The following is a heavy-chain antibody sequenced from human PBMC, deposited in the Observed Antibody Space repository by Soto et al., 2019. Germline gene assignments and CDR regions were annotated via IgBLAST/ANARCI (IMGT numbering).Heavy chain of an antibody. D-gene: IGHD1-26*01. CDR1: GFTFSSYA. CDR3: AKDGYRAGGVGATRGSFDY. CDR2: ISGSGGST. Sequence: EVQLLESGGGLVQPGGSLRLSCAASGFTFSSYAMSWVRQAPGQGLEWVSAISGSGGSTYYADSVKGRFTISRDNSKNKLYLQMNSLRAEDTAVYYCAKDGYRAGGVGATRGSFDYWGQGTLVTVSS. J-gene: IGHJ4*02. V-gene: IGHV3-23*01.